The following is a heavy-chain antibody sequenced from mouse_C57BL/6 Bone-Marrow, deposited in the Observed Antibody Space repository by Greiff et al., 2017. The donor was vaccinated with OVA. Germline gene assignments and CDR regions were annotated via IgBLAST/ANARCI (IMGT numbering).Heavy chain of an antibody. D-gene: IGHD2-1*01. Sequence: EVQLVESGGGLVKPGGSLKLSCAASGFTFSDYGMHWVRQAPEKGLEWVAYISSGSSTIYYADTVKGRFTISRDNAKNTLFLQMTSLRSEDTAMYYCARSHGNYWYFDVWGTGTTVTVPS. J-gene: IGHJ1*03. CDR1: GFTFSDYG. CDR2: ISSGSSTI. CDR3: ARSHGNYWYFDV. V-gene: IGHV5-17*01.